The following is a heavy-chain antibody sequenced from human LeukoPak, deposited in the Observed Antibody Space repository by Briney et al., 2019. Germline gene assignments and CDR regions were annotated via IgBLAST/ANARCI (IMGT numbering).Heavy chain of an antibody. CDR3: TRAHNRPTNWFDP. Sequence: SETLSLTCTVSGASLRSDTYYWGWIRQPPGRGLEWIGSIYYSGSTYYNPSLKSRVTISIDTSKNQFSLKLSSVTAADTAVYYCTRAHNRPTNWFDPWGQGTLVTVSS. V-gene: IGHV4-39*01. J-gene: IGHJ5*02. CDR2: IYYSGST. CDR1: GASLRSDTYY. D-gene: IGHD2/OR15-2a*01.